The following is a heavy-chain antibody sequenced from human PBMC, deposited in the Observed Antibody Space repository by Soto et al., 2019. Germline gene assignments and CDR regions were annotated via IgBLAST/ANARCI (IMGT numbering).Heavy chain of an antibody. Sequence: QITLKESGPTLVKPTQTLTLACTFSGFSLSTSGVGVGWIRQPPGKALEWLALIYWDDDKRYSPSLKSRLTITKDTPKNQVVLTMTNTDPVDTATYYCAHRPNPVWWLPRGDWFDPWGQGTLVTVSS. CDR1: GFSLSTSGVG. CDR2: IYWDDDK. J-gene: IGHJ5*02. CDR3: AHRPNPVWWLPRGDWFDP. D-gene: IGHD5-12*01. V-gene: IGHV2-5*02.